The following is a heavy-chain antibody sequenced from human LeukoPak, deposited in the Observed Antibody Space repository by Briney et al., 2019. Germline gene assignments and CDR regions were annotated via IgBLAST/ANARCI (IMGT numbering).Heavy chain of an antibody. Sequence: GGSLRLSCAASGFTFSSYAMSWVRQAPGKGLEWVSAISGSGGSTYYADSVKGRFTISSDNSKNTLYLQMNSLRAEDTAVYYCAKRGPQVGATSLDYWGQGTLVTVSS. J-gene: IGHJ4*02. V-gene: IGHV3-23*01. CDR2: ISGSGGST. CDR1: GFTFSSYA. CDR3: AKRGPQVGATSLDY. D-gene: IGHD1-26*01.